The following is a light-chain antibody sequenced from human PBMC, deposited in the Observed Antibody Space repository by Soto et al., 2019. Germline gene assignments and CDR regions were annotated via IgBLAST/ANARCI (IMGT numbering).Light chain of an antibody. Sequence: DVVMTQSPLSLPVTLGQPASFSCRSSQSLVYSDGNTYFYWFHQRPGQSPRRLIYKVSKRESGVPDRFSGSGSGTDFTLKISRVEAEDVGFYSCMQSTHGTHTLGQGTTLKIK. CDR3: MQSTHGTHT. CDR1: QSLVYSDGNTY. CDR2: KVS. J-gene: IGKJ2*01. V-gene: IGKV2-30*01.